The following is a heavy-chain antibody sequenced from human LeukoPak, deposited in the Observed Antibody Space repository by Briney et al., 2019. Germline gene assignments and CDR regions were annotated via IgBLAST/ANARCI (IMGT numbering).Heavy chain of an antibody. CDR2: INPNSGGT. J-gene: IGHJ3*02. D-gene: IGHD1-1*01. CDR3: ERALRLVQLERRGAFDI. V-gene: IGHV1-2*02. Sequence: ASVKVSCKASGYTFTGYYMHWARQAPGQGLEWMGWINPNSGGTNYAQRFQGRVTMTRDTSISTAYMELSRLRSDDTAVYYCERALRLVQLERRGAFDIWGQGTMVTVSS. CDR1: GYTFTGYY.